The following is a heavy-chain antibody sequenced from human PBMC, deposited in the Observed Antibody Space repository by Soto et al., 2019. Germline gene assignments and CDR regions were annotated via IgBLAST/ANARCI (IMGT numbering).Heavy chain of an antibody. D-gene: IGHD3-22*01. J-gene: IGHJ4*02. CDR1: GFTFSSYA. CDR2: ISYDGSNK. CDR3: ARDTYYSDSSGYNY. Sequence: GGSLRLSCAASGFTFSSYAMHWVRQAPGKGLEWVAVISYDGSNKYYADSVKGRFTISRDNSKNTLYLQMNSLRAEDTAVYYCARDTYYSDSSGYNYWGQGTLVTVSS. V-gene: IGHV3-30-3*01.